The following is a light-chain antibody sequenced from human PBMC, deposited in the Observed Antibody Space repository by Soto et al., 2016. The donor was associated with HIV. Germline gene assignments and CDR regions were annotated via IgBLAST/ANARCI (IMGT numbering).Light chain of an antibody. CDR1: QSISSY. J-gene: IGKJ4*01. Sequence: DIQMTQSPSSLSASVGDRVTITCRASQSISSYLNWYQQKPGKAPKLLIYAASSLQSGVPSRFSGSGSGTDFTLTISSLQPEDSATYYCQQYNSYPLTFGGGTKVRSN. CDR3: QQYNSYPLT. CDR2: AAS. V-gene: IGKV1-39*01.